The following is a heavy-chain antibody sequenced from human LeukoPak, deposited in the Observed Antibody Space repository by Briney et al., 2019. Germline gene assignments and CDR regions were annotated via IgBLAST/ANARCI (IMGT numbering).Heavy chain of an antibody. CDR2: IYYSGGT. Sequence: PSETLSLTCTVSGGSISSYYWSWIRHPPAKGLEWIGYIYYSGGTNYNPSLKSRVTISVDTSKHQFSLQLSSVTAGDTAVYYCARGKVDYRGYPGLAEYWGQGTLVTVSS. J-gene: IGHJ4*02. CDR1: GGSISSYY. D-gene: IGHD4-23*01. V-gene: IGHV4-59*01. CDR3: ARGKVDYRGYPGLAEY.